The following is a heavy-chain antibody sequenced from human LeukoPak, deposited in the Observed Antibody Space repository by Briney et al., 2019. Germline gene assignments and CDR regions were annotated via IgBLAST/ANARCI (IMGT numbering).Heavy chain of an antibody. V-gene: IGHV1-8*03. J-gene: IGHJ6*03. CDR2: MNPNSGNT. D-gene: IGHD3-16*01. Sequence: GASVKVSCKASGYTFTSYAMNWVRQATGQGLEWMGWMNPNSGNTGYAQKFQGRVTITRNTSISTAYMELSSLRSEDTAVYYCARGSVGGWPLVYYYYMDVWGKGTTVTVSS. CDR1: GYTFTSYA. CDR3: ARGSVGGWPLVYYYYMDV.